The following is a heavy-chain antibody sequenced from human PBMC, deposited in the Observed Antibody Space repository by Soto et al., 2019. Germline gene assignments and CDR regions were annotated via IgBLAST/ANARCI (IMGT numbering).Heavy chain of an antibody. D-gene: IGHD1-26*01. J-gene: IGHJ4*02. CDR2: IKQDESGK. CDR1: GLTFTDYW. V-gene: IGHV3-7*03. Sequence: PGGSLRLSCVTYGLTFTDYWMSWIRQAPGKGLEWVANIKQDESGKNYLDSVKGRFTISRDNAKNSLYLQMNSLRAEGTAVYYCASDRFRGTYYLRGVTYFFEEWGQGAPVTVSS. CDR3: ASDRFRGTYYLRGVTYFFEE.